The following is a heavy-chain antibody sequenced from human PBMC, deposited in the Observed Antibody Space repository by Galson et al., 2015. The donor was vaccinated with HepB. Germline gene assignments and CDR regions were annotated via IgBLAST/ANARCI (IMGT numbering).Heavy chain of an antibody. V-gene: IGHV3-11*06. CDR1: GFTFSDYY. J-gene: IGHJ6*02. CDR3: ARARPDLYSSNQPPYYYYYGMDV. D-gene: IGHD6-13*01. CDR2: ISSSSSYT. Sequence: SLRLSCAASGFTFSDYYMSWIRQAPGKGLEWVSYISSSSSYTNYADSVKGRFTISRDNAKNSLYLQMNSLRAEDTAVYYCARARPDLYSSNQPPYYYYYGMDVWGQGTTVTVSS.